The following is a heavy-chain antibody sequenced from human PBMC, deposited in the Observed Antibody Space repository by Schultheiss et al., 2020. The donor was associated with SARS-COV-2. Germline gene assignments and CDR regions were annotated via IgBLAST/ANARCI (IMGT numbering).Heavy chain of an antibody. CDR3: ARHFSGWDPFYFDY. D-gene: IGHD6-19*01. Sequence: SQTLSLTCAVYGGSFSGYYWSWIRQPPGKGLEWIGEINHSGSTNYNPSLKSRVTISVDTSKNQFSLKLSSVTAADTAVYYCARHFSGWDPFYFDYWGQGTLVTVSS. CDR2: INHSGST. V-gene: IGHV4-34*01. CDR1: GGSFSGYY. J-gene: IGHJ4*02.